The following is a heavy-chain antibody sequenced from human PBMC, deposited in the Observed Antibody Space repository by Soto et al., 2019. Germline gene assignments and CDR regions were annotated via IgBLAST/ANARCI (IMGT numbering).Heavy chain of an antibody. V-gene: IGHV4-34*01. Sequence: ASETLSLSCAVYGGSFRGYYWTWIRQPPGTGLEWIGEINHSGSTNYNPSLKSRVTISVDTSKNQFSLKLTSVTAADTAVYYCARDKIPGLFAYCGQGTLVTVSS. CDR1: GGSFRGYY. CDR2: INHSGST. CDR3: ARDKIPGLFAY. J-gene: IGHJ4*02.